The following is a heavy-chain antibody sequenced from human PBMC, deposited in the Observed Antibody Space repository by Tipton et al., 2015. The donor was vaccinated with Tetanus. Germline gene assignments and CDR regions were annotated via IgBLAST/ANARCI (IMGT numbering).Heavy chain of an antibody. J-gene: IGHJ4*02. D-gene: IGHD1-26*01. CDR2: IKNKADGGTT. Sequence: SLRLSCATSSLFFKNAWMNWVRQAPGKGLEWVGRIKNKADGGTTGYSARVKDRFSISRDDSKDTVFLQMNSLKTEDTAVYYCTTSGIVGSGYRVGYWGRGTLVVVSS. CDR1: SLFFKNAW. V-gene: IGHV3-15*07. CDR3: TTSGIVGSGYRVGY.